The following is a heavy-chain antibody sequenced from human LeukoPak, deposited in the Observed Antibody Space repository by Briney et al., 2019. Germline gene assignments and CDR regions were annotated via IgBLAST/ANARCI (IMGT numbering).Heavy chain of an antibody. D-gene: IGHD6-6*01. V-gene: IGHV4-39*02. Sequence: SETLSLTCTVSGDSISNTRYHWGWIRQPPGEGLEWIGSIYYSGATCYNPSLKSRVTISVDTSRNHFSLKLSSVTAADTAVYHCAREIVSSVESWGQGSLVTVSS. CDR2: IYYSGAT. J-gene: IGHJ4*02. CDR3: AREIVSSVES. CDR1: GDSISNTRYH.